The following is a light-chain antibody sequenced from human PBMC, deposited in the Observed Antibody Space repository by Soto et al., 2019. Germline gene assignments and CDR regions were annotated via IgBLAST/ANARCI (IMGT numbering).Light chain of an antibody. CDR1: NSNIGSNT. CDR3: AAWDGSLNGVV. CDR2: SSN. Sequence: QAVVTQPPSASRTPGQRVTISCSGSNSNIGSNTVNWYQQFPGAAPKLLVYSSNLRPSGVPDRFSGSKSGTSASLAISGLQSEDESDYYCAAWDGSLNGVVFGGGTQLTVL. J-gene: IGLJ3*02. V-gene: IGLV1-44*01.